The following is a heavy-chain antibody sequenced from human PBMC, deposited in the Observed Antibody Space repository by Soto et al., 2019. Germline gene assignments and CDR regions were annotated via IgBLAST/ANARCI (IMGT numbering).Heavy chain of an antibody. CDR3: ARNHDFWVGRGGGMDV. D-gene: IGHD3-3*01. CDR1: GYTFTKSI. Sequence: ASVKVSCKASGYTFTKSIITWVRQAPGQGLEWMGWISAYNGNRQYAQKLQGGVTMTTESSTSTAYMELRSLTSDDTALYFCARNHDFWVGRGGGMDVWGQGTTVTVSS. J-gene: IGHJ6*02. CDR2: ISAYNGNR. V-gene: IGHV1-18*01.